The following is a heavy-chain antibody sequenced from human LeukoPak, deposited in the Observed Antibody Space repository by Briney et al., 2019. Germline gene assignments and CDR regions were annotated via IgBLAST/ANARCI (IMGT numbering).Heavy chain of an antibody. CDR2: IRYDGSNE. CDR1: VFTFSSYG. CDR3: AKDLVSMSYYYYYMDV. Sequence: GGSLRLSCAASVFTFSSYGMHWVRQAPGKGLEWVAFIRYDGSNEYYADSVKGRFTISRDNSKNTLYLQMNSLRAEDTAVYYCAKDLVSMSYYYYYMDVWGKGTTVTVSS. D-gene: IGHD3-9*01. J-gene: IGHJ6*03. V-gene: IGHV3-30*02.